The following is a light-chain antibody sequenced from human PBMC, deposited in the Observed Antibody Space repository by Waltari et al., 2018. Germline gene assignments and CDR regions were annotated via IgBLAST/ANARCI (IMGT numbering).Light chain of an antibody. V-gene: IGKV2-40*01. CDR2: EVS. CDR3: MQGIEYPT. CDR1: QSLLDSEDGNTY. J-gene: IGKJ1*01. Sequence: DIVMTQTPLSLPVTLGEPASISCRPSQSLLDSEDGNTYLDWYLQKPGQSPQLLIYEVSNRASGVPDRFSGSGSDTDFTLKISRVEAEDVGIYYCMQGIEYPTFGQGTRVEIK.